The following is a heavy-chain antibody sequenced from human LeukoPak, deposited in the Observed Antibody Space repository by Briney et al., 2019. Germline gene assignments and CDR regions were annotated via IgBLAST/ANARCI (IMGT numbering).Heavy chain of an antibody. V-gene: IGHV5-51*01. D-gene: IGHD2-2*02. CDR1: GYSFPNYW. CDR2: IYPGDSHT. CDR3: ARGPYAYTSSATLGSYNWFDP. J-gene: IGHJ5*02. Sequence: GESLKISCQGSGYSFPNYWIGWVRPMPGKGLEWMGIIYPGDSHTRYSPSFQDQVTISVDKSISTAYLQWSSLKASDTPMYYCARGPYAYTSSATLGSYNWFDPWGQGSLVTVSS.